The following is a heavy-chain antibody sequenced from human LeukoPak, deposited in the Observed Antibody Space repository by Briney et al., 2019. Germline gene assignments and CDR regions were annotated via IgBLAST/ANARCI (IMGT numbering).Heavy chain of an antibody. V-gene: IGHV3-23*01. CDR1: GFTFSSYS. CDR3: AKGRGGTYYDILTGYSEPPYFDY. J-gene: IGHJ4*02. D-gene: IGHD3-9*01. Sequence: GGSLRLSCAASGFTFSSYSMNWVRQAPGKGLEWVSAISGSGGSTYYADSVKGRFTISRDNSKNTLYLQMNSLRAGDTAVYYCAKGRGGTYYDILTGYSEPPYFDYWGQGTLVTVSS. CDR2: ISGSGGST.